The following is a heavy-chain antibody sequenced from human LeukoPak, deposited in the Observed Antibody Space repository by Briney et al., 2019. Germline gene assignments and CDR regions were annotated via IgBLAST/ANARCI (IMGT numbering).Heavy chain of an antibody. CDR2: ISNTGIT. J-gene: IGHJ4*02. Sequence: SETLSLTCTVSGGSISSGYSFWGWIRQAPEKGLGWIGSISNTGITDYNPSLRSRVTISEDASKSQFSLRLTSVTGADTAVYYCARQYLYWGQGILVTVSS. V-gene: IGHV4-39*01. CDR1: GGSISSGYSF. CDR3: ARQYLY.